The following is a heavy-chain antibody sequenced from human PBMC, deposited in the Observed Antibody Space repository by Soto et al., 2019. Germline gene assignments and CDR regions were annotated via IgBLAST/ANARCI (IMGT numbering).Heavy chain of an antibody. D-gene: IGHD3-9*01. CDR3: ASRPPFDYGAYYHTFDS. Sequence: SETLSLTCTVSDGSITSSNNFWGWIRQPPGKGLEWIGTIFYGGNTYYNPSLKSRVTMSVDTFKNQFSLRLSSVTAADTAVYFCASRPPFDYGAYYHTFDSWRQGTLATVSS. J-gene: IGHJ4*02. CDR2: IFYGGNT. V-gene: IGHV4-39*01. CDR1: DGSITSSNNF.